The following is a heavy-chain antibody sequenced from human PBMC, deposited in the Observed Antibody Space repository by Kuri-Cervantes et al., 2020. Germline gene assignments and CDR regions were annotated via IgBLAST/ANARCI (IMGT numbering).Heavy chain of an antibody. Sequence: ASVKVSCKASGYTFTSYGISWVHQAPGQGLEWMGWISAYNGNTNYAQKLQGRVTMTTDTSTSTAYMELRSLRSDDTVVYYCARLFRSYYGSGSYKVFYYGMDVWGQGTTVTVSS. CDR2: ISAYNGNT. V-gene: IGHV1-18*01. CDR3: ARLFRSYYGSGSYKVFYYGMDV. CDR1: GYTFTSYG. D-gene: IGHD3-10*01. J-gene: IGHJ6*02.